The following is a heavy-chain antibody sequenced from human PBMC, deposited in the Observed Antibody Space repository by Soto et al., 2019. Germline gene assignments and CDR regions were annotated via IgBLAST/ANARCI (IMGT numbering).Heavy chain of an antibody. CDR2: MYYSGST. CDR3: ARRVTWAFDV. V-gene: IGHV4-39*01. CDR1: GGSISSSTYY. Sequence: QLQLQESGPGLVKPSETLSLTCTVSGGSISSSTYYWGWIRQPPGKGLEWIGSMYYSGSTYYNPSLKSRVTISVDTSNNQSSRKLTSVTAADTAVYYCARRVTWAFDVWGRGTMVTVSS. J-gene: IGHJ3*01.